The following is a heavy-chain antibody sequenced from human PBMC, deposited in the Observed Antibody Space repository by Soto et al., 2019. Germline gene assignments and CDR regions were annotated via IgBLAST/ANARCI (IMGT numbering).Heavy chain of an antibody. V-gene: IGHV4-59*08. D-gene: IGHD3-10*01. Sequence: PSETLSLTCTVSGGSISSWYWSWIPQPPGKGQKWNRYIYYRGSTNYNPSLKNRVTITVDTSTNQFSQKLSSVTAADTAVYYCAKGGSGSYSNAFDIWGQGTMVTVS. CDR2: IYYRGST. J-gene: IGHJ3*02. CDR1: GGSISSWY. CDR3: AKGGSGSYSNAFDI.